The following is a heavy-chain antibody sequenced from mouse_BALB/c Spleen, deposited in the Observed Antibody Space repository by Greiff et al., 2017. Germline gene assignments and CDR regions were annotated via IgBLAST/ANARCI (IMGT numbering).Heavy chain of an antibody. J-gene: IGHJ4*01. Sequence: QVQLQQSGPGLVAPSQSLSITCTVSGFSFTGYGVNWVRQPPGKGLEWLGMIWGDGSRDYNTALKSRLSISTDNSNSQVFLKMNSLQTDDTAGYYCAGDKGYYYAMDYWGQGTSVTVSS. CDR1: GFSFTGYG. CDR2: IWGDGSR. V-gene: IGHV2-6-7*01. CDR3: AGDKGYYYAMDY.